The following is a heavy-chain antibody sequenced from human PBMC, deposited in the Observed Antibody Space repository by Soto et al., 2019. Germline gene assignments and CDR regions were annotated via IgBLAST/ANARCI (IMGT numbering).Heavy chain of an antibody. CDR2: IYYSGST. CDR1: GASITTGNYY. D-gene: IGHD3-10*01. Sequence: PSETLSLTCTVSGASITTGNYYWGWIRQPPGKGLQWIGSIYYSGSTYYNPSLKSRVTISVDTSKNQFSLKLSSVTAADTAVYYCARRGSGSYSDYWGQGTLVTVSS. CDR3: ARRGSGSYSDY. V-gene: IGHV4-39*01. J-gene: IGHJ4*02.